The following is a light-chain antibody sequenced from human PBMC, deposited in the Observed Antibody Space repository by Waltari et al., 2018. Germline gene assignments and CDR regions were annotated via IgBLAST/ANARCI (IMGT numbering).Light chain of an antibody. Sequence: DIQMTPYPSPLLASVADRVTITCQASQDISNYLNWYQQKPGKAPKLLIYDASNLETGVPSRFSGSGSGTDFTFTISSLQPEDIATYYCQQYDNLPITFGQGTRLEIK. J-gene: IGKJ5*01. V-gene: IGKV1-33*01. CDR1: QDISNY. CDR3: QQYDNLPIT. CDR2: DAS.